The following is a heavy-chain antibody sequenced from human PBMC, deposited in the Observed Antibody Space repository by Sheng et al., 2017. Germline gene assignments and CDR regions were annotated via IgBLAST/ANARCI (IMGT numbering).Heavy chain of an antibody. CDR2: IYHSGST. J-gene: IGHJ4*02. V-gene: IGHV4-38-2*01. Sequence: QVQLQESGPGLVKPSETLSLTCAVSGYSISSGYYWGWIRQPPGKGLEWIGSIYHSGSTYYNPSLKSRVTISVDTSKNQFSLKLSSVTAADTAVYYCAMSVEDIVGATGVVDYWGQGTLVTVSS. D-gene: IGHD1-26*01. CDR1: GYSISSGYY. CDR3: AMSVEDIVGATGVVDY.